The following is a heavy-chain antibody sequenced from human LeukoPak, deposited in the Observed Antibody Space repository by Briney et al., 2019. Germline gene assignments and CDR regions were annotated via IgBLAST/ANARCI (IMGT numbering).Heavy chain of an antibody. D-gene: IGHD1-26*01. CDR3: ARGSRYPLEIFDY. J-gene: IGHJ4*02. CDR1: GFTFSSYA. V-gene: IGHV3-30-3*01. CDR2: ISYDGSNK. Sequence: PGGSLRLSCAASGFTFSSYAMHWVRQAPGKGLEWVAVISYDGSNKYYADSVKGRFTISRDNSKNTLYLRMNSLRAEDTAVYYCARGSRYPLEIFDYWGQGTLVTVSS.